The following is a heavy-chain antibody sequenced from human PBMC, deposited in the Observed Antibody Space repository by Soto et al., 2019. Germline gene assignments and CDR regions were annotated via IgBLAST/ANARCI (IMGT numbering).Heavy chain of an antibody. Sequence: EVQLVESGGGLVQPGRSLRLSCAASGFTFDDYAMHWVRQAPGKGLEWVSGISWNSGSIGYADSVKGRFTISRDNAENSLYLQMSSLRPEDSALYYCVRGRQAGYAPSDYWVQGTLVTVSS. V-gene: IGHV3-9*01. J-gene: IGHJ4*02. D-gene: IGHD2-2*01. CDR1: GFTFDDYA. CDR2: ISWNSGSI. CDR3: VRGRQAGYAPSDY.